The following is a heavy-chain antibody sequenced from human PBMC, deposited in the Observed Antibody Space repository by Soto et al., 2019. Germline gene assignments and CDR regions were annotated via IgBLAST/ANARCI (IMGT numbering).Heavy chain of an antibody. V-gene: IGHV3-74*01. J-gene: IGHJ4*02. CDR1: GFSFSHYW. Sequence: GGSLGLSCAASGFSFSHYWMDWVRQAPGKGLVWVSRISPDGRTTTYADSVKGRFTISRDNAKSTLYLQMNSLTVEDGAVYYCADSWLPTSYWGPGTMVTVSS. CDR3: ADSWLPTSY. D-gene: IGHD3-10*01. CDR2: ISPDGRTT.